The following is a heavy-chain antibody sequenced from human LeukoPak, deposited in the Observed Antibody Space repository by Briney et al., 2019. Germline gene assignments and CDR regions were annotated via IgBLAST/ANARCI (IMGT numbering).Heavy chain of an antibody. Sequence: GGALRLSCAASGFTLRRYWMSWVRQAPGKGLEWVAHIKQDGSEKYYVDSVKGRFTISRDNAKNSLYLQMNSQRAEDTAVYFCARDDNWASDFWGQGTLVTVSS. CDR3: ARDDNWASDF. D-gene: IGHD1-1*01. J-gene: IGHJ4*02. CDR1: GFTLRRYW. V-gene: IGHV3-7*04. CDR2: IKQDGSEK.